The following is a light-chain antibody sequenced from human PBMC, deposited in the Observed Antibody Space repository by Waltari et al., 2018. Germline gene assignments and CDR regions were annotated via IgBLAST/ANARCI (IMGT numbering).Light chain of an antibody. CDR1: SSNIGSNT. CDR2: SNN. Sequence: QSVLTQPPSASGTPGQRVTISCSESSSNIGSNTVNWYQQLPGTAPKLLIYSNNQRPSGVPDLFSGSKSGTSASLAISGLQSEDEADYYCAAWDDSLNGPVFGGGTKLTVL. V-gene: IGLV1-44*01. J-gene: IGLJ3*02. CDR3: AAWDDSLNGPV.